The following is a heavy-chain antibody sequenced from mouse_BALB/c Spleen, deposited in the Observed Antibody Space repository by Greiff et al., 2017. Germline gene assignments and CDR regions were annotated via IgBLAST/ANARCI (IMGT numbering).Heavy chain of an antibody. CDR1: GFTLSCYA. D-gene: IGHD2-4*01. V-gene: IGHV5-9-3*01. Sequence: EVHLVESGGVLVKPGGSLKLSCAASGFTLSCYAMSWVRQTPEKRLEWVATISSGGSYTYYPDSVKGRFTISRDNAKNTLYLQMSSLRSEDTAMYYCASTMITAFAYWGQGTLVTVS. CDR3: ASTMITAFAY. J-gene: IGHJ3*01. CDR2: ISSGGSYT.